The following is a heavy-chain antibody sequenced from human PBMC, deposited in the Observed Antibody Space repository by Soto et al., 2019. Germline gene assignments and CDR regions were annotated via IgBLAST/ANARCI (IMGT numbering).Heavy chain of an antibody. CDR1: GFTVSSNY. J-gene: IGHJ4*02. V-gene: IGHV3-66*01. CDR3: ARGYCSGGSCHNFDY. Sequence: EVQLVESGGGLVQPGGSLRLSCAASGFTVSSNYMSWVRQAPGKGLEWVSVIYSGGSTYYADSVKGRFTISRDNSKNTLYLQMNSPRAEDTAVYYCARGYCSGGSCHNFDYWGQGTLVTVSS. CDR2: IYSGGST. D-gene: IGHD2-15*01.